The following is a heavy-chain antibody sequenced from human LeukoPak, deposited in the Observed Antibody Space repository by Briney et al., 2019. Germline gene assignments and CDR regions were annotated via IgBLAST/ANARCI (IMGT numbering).Heavy chain of an antibody. Sequence: SETLSLTCAVYGASFSDYYWSFIRQPPGKGLEWIGEVHHSGNTNYNPSLKSRVTISVDTSKNQFSLKLSSVTAADTAVYYCASLVLDYWGQGTLVTVSS. D-gene: IGHD3-10*01. CDR3: ASLVLDY. CDR1: GASFSDYY. CDR2: VHHSGNT. V-gene: IGHV4-34*01. J-gene: IGHJ4*02.